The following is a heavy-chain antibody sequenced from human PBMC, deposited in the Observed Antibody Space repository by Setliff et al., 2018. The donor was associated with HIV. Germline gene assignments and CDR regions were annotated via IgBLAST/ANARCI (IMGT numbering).Heavy chain of an antibody. Sequence: GGSLRLSCAASGFTFNDYTMHWVRQVPGKGLEWVSLINWDGGGRYYADSVKGRFTISRDNSRNTLYLHMNSLRPEDTAVYYCASDYYASGSYGHWGQGTQVTVSS. CDR2: INWDGGGR. CDR1: GFTFNDYT. CDR3: ASDYYASGSYGH. V-gene: IGHV3-43*01. J-gene: IGHJ4*02. D-gene: IGHD3-10*01.